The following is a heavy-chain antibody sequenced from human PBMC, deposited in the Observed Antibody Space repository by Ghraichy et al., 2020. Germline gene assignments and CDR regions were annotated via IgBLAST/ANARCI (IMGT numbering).Heavy chain of an antibody. J-gene: IGHJ6*02. CDR1: GFTFSSYS. CDR3: ARPIGTTGYCSSTSCHYYYYYGMDV. V-gene: IGHV3-21*01. D-gene: IGHD2-2*03. CDR2: ISSSSSYI. Sequence: GALRLSCAASGFTFSSYSMNWVRQAPGKGLEWVSSISSSSSYIYYADSVKGRFTISRDNAKNSLYLQMNSLRAEDTAVYYCARPIGTTGYCSSTSCHYYYYYGMDVWGQGTTVTVSS.